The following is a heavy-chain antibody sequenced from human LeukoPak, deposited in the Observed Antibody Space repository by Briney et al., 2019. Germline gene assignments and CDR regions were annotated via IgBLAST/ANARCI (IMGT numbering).Heavy chain of an antibody. CDR2: ISSSRSYI. CDR1: GFTFSSYK. J-gene: IGHJ4*02. Sequence: GGSLRLSCAASGFTFSSYKMNWVRQAPGKGLEWVSSISSSRSYIFYADSVKGRFTVSRDNAKNSLYLQMNSLRAEDTAIYYCARDYQYGYSTNWYHLAQIDYWGQGTLVTVSS. V-gene: IGHV3-21*01. D-gene: IGHD2/OR15-2a*01. CDR3: ARDYQYGYSTNWYHLAQIDY.